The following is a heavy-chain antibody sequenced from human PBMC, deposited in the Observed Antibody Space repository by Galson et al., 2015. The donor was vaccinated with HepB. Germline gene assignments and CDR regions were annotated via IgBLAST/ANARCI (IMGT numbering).Heavy chain of an antibody. Sequence: SLRLSCAASGFTFNSYWMTWVRQAPGKGLEWVANIRQDGRDQYYVDSVKGRFTISRDNAKNSLYLRMNSLRAKDTAVYYCARDTATISGAASPGDFDYWGQGTLVTVSS. D-gene: IGHD4-17*01. CDR1: GFTFNSYW. J-gene: IGHJ4*02. CDR3: ARDTATISGAASPGDFDY. CDR2: IRQDGRDQ. V-gene: IGHV3-7*01.